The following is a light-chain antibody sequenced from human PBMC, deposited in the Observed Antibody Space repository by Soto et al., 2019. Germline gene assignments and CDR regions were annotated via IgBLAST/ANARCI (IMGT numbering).Light chain of an antibody. J-gene: IGKJ1*01. CDR1: QGISSY. CDR3: QQYSNYPLT. Sequence: AIQMTQSPSSFSASTGDRVTITGRASQGISSYLAWYQQKPGKAPKLLIYAASILQNGVPSRFSGSGSGTDFTLIINSLPSEDFGTYYCQQYSNYPLTFGQGTKVEI. V-gene: IGKV1-8*01. CDR2: AAS.